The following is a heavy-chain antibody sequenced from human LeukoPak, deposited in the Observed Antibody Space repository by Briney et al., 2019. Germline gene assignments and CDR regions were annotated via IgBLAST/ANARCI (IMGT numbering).Heavy chain of an antibody. CDR2: MKQDGSEK. Sequence: GGSLRLSCAASGFTFSGYWMTWVRQARGNGLEWVANMKQDGSEKYYVDSVKGRFTISRDNAKNSLYLQMNSLRAEDTALYYCARIYCNGGSCQFDYWGQGTLVTVSS. J-gene: IGHJ4*02. CDR3: ARIYCNGGSCQFDY. V-gene: IGHV3-7*03. CDR1: GFTFSGYW. D-gene: IGHD2-15*01.